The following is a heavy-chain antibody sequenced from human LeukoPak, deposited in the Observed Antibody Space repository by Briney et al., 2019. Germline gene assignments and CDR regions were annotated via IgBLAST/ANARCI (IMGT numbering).Heavy chain of an antibody. CDR3: ARGLRLVAFDY. V-gene: IGHV1-46*01. CDR1: GYTFTGYY. Sequence: ASVKVSCKASGYTFTGYYMHWVRQAPGQGLEWMGIINPSGGSTSYAQKFQGRVTMTRDMSTSTVYMELSSLRSEDTAVYYCARGLRLVAFDYWGQGTLVTVSS. CDR2: INPSGGST. J-gene: IGHJ4*02. D-gene: IGHD2-8*02.